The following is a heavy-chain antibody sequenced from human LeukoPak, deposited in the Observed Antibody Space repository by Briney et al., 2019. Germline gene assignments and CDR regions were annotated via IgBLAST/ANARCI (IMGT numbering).Heavy chain of an antibody. D-gene: IGHD3-22*01. Sequence: SETLSLTCTLSDDFISTSNSYWGWIRQPPGKGLEWIGSLYYSGNTYYNPSLKSRVTISVDTSKNQLSLRLSSVTAADTAVYYCARHPHYYFDNSARWGQGTLVTVSS. V-gene: IGHV4-39*01. CDR1: DDFISTSNSY. J-gene: IGHJ4*02. CDR3: ARHPHYYFDNSAR. CDR2: LYYSGNT.